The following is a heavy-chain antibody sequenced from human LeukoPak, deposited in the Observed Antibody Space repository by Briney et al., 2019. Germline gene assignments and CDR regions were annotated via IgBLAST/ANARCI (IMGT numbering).Heavy chain of an antibody. CDR3: ARGPYSWSSFDY. D-gene: IGHD2-8*02. V-gene: IGHV4-61*02. CDR2: IYTSGST. J-gene: IGHJ4*02. CDR1: GGSISSGSYY. Sequence: SQTLSLTCTVSGGSISSGSYYWSWIRQPAGRGLEWIGRIYTSGSTNYNPSLKSRVTISVDTSKNQFSLKLSSVTAADTAVYYCARGPYSWSSFDYWGQGTLVAVSS.